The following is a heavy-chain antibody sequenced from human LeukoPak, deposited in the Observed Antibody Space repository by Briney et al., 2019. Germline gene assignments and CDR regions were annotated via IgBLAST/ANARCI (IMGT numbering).Heavy chain of an antibody. J-gene: IGHJ4*02. Sequence: ASVKVSCKASGYTFTGYYMHWVRQAPGQGLEWMGWINPNSGGTNYAQKFQGRVTMTRDTSISTAYMELSRLRSDDTAVYYCARVGDYDILTGHFDYWGQGTLVTVS. CDR3: ARVGDYDILTGHFDY. CDR1: GYTFTGYY. V-gene: IGHV1-2*02. CDR2: INPNSGGT. D-gene: IGHD3-9*01.